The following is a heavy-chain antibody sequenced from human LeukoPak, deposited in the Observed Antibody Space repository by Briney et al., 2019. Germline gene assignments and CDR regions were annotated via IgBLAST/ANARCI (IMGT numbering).Heavy chain of an antibody. CDR3: SKVDCSGGSCHSEEDH. J-gene: IGHJ4*02. CDR1: GFTFSSYG. D-gene: IGHD2-15*01. CDR2: IRDDGRNK. Sequence: GGSLRLSCAAAGFTFSSYGRHWVRQAPGKGLEWVAFIRDDGRNKYYADSVKGRFTISRDNCKDTLYLQMNSLKAEDMAGYFRSKVDCSGGSCHSEEDHWGQGTLVTVSS. V-gene: IGHV3-30*02.